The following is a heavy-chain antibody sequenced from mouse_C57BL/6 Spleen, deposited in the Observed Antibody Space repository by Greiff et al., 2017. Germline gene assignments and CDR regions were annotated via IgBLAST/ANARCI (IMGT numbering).Heavy chain of an antibody. CDR2: INYDGSST. CDR1: GFTFSDYY. D-gene: IGHD1-1*01. V-gene: IGHV5-16*01. J-gene: IGHJ1*03. Sequence: EVMLVESEGGLVQPGSSMKLSCTASGFTFSDYYMAWVRQVPEKGLEWVANINYDGSSTYYLDSLKSRFIISRDNAKNILYLQMSSLKSEDTATYYCARGFYYYGSIHWYFDVWGTGTTVTVSS. CDR3: ARGFYYYGSIHWYFDV.